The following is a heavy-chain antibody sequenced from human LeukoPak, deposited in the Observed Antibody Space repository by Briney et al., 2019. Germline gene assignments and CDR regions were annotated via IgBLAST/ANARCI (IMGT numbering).Heavy chain of an antibody. J-gene: IGHJ6*02. Sequence: GGSLRLSCAASGFTFSSYAMSWVRQAPGKGLEWVSAISGSGGSTYYADSVKGRFTISRDNAKNSLYLQMNSLRAEDTAVYYCARDLNYDFWSGSSGGMDVWGQGTTVTVSS. CDR2: ISGSGGST. CDR1: GFTFSSYA. D-gene: IGHD3-3*01. V-gene: IGHV3-23*01. CDR3: ARDLNYDFWSGSSGGMDV.